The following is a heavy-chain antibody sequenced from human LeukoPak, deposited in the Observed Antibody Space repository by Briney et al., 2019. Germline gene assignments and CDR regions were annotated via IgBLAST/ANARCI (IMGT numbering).Heavy chain of an antibody. CDR1: GYSFTSYW. D-gene: IGHD4-17*01. V-gene: IGHV5-51*01. CDR3: ARSRMTTVTTGAFDI. CDR2: IYPGDSDT. Sequence: GESLKISCKCSGYSFTSYWIGWVRQIPGKGLEWMRIIYPGDSDTRYSPSFQGHVTISADKSISTAYLQWSSLKASDTAMYYCARSRMTTVTTGAFDIWGQGKMVTVSS. J-gene: IGHJ3*02.